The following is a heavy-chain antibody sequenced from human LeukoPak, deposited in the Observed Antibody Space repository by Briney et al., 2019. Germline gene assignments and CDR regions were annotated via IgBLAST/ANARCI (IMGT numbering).Heavy chain of an antibody. CDR2: IDSDGRTT. CDR1: GFTFSIYW. J-gene: IGHJ3*01. CDR3: VVASDALDL. V-gene: IGHV3-74*01. D-gene: IGHD5-12*01. Sequence: GGSLRLSCAASGFTFSIYWMYWVRQAPGKGLAWVSRIDSDGRTTDYADSLRGRFIISRDNSKNTLYLQMNSLKADDTAIYYCVVASDALDLWGQGTTVTVSS.